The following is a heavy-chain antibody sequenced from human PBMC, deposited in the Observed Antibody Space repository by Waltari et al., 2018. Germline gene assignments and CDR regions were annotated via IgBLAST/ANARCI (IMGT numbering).Heavy chain of an antibody. CDR1: GGSISSSSYY. CDR2: IYYSGST. V-gene: IGHV4-39*07. D-gene: IGHD3-10*01. J-gene: IGHJ4*02. CDR3: ASQNYYGSGSYYY. Sequence: QLQLQESGPGLVKPSETLSFTCTVSGGSISSSSYYWGWIRQPPGKGLEWIGSIYYSGSTYYNPSLKSRVTISVDTSKNQFSLKLSSVTAADTAVYYCASQNYYGSGSYYYWGQGTLVTVSS.